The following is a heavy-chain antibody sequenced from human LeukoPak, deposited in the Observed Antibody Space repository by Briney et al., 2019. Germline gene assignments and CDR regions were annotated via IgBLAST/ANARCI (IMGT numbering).Heavy chain of an antibody. Sequence: GGSLRLSCAASGFTFSNYWMSWVRQAPGKGLEWVANIKEDGSEKFYVDSVKGRFTISRDNVKNSLYLQVNSLRVEDTAVYYCATSPITIFGGQGTLVSVSS. CDR3: ATSPITIF. CDR1: GFTFSNYW. J-gene: IGHJ4*02. CDR2: IKEDGSEK. V-gene: IGHV3-7*01. D-gene: IGHD3-3*01.